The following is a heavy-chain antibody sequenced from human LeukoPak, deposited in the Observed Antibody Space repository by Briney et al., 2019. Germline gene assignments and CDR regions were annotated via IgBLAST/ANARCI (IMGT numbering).Heavy chain of an antibody. CDR3: ARVRGSGSYRYNWFDP. D-gene: IGHD3-10*01. CDR1: GGTFSSYA. V-gene: IGHV1-69*05. Sequence: SVKVSCKASGGTFSSYAISRVRQAPGQGLEWMGGIIPIFGTANYAQKFQGRVTITTDESTSTAYMELSSLRSEDTAVYYCARVRGSGSYRYNWFDPWGQGTLVTVSS. CDR2: IIPIFGTA. J-gene: IGHJ5*02.